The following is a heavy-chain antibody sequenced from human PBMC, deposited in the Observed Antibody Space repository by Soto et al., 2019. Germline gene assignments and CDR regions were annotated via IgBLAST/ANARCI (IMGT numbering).Heavy chain of an antibody. CDR1: GFTFSSYG. CDR2: IWYDGSNK. CDR3: ARDWFRGSGSCFDP. V-gene: IGHV3-33*01. Sequence: PGGSLRLSCAASGFTFSSYGMHWVRQAPGKGLEWVAVIWYDGSNKYYADSVKGRFTISRDNSKNTLYLQMNSLRAEDTAVYYCARDWFRGSGSCFDPWGQGTLVTVSS. D-gene: IGHD3-10*01. J-gene: IGHJ5*02.